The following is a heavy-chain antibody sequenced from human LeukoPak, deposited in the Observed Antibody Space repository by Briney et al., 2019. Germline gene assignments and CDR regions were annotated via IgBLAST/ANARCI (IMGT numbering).Heavy chain of an antibody. Sequence: SETLSLTCAVYGGSFSGYYWSWIRQPPGKGLEWIGEINHSGSTNYNPSLKSRVTIPVDTSKNQFSLQLSSVTAADTAVYYCARGRPPKDYWGQGTLVTVSS. CDR2: INHSGST. CDR1: GGSFSGYY. J-gene: IGHJ4*02. CDR3: ARGRPPKDY. V-gene: IGHV4-34*01.